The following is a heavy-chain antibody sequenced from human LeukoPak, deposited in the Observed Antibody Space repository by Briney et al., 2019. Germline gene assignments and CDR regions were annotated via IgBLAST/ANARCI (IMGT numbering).Heavy chain of an antibody. J-gene: IGHJ4*02. Sequence: SETLSLTCTVSGGSISSGTYYWCWIRQPAGKGLEWIGRIYTSGSTNYNPSLKSRVTISVDRSKNQFSLKLSSVTAADTAVYYCARVSTGTTEFDYWGQGTLVTVSS. CDR1: GGSISSGTYY. V-gene: IGHV4-61*02. D-gene: IGHD1-1*01. CDR2: IYTSGST. CDR3: ARVSTGTTEFDY.